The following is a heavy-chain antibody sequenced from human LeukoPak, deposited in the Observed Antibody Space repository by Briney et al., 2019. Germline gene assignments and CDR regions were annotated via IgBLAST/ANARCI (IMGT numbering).Heavy chain of an antibody. CDR1: GGSISSYY. CDR3: ARNASLPTGPGIAAAGTGEQGQVNYYYGMDV. V-gene: IGHV4-59*08. D-gene: IGHD6-13*01. Sequence: MASETLSLTCTVSGGSISSYYWSWIRQPPGKGLEWIGYIYYSGSTNYNPSLKSRVTISVDTSKNQFSLKLSSVTAADTAVYYCARNASLPTGPGIAAAGTGEQGQVNYYYGMDVWGLGTLVTVSS. CDR2: IYYSGST. J-gene: IGHJ6*02.